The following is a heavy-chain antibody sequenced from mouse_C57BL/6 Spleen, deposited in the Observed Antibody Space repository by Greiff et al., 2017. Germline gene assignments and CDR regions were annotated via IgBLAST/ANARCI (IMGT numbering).Heavy chain of an antibody. CDR1: GYSITSGYY. Sequence: EVQLVESGPGLVKPSPSLSLTCSVTGYSITSGYYWNWIRQFPGNKLEWMGYISYDGSNNYNPSLKNRISITRDTSKNQFFLKLNSVTTEDTATYYCASDPPFAYWGQGTLVTVSA. CDR3: ASDPPFAY. CDR2: ISYDGSN. J-gene: IGHJ3*01. V-gene: IGHV3-6*01.